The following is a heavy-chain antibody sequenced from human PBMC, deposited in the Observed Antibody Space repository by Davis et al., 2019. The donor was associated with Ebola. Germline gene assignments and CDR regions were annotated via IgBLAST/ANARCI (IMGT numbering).Heavy chain of an antibody. CDR3: ARVNAATGYSRFDT. D-gene: IGHD3-9*01. V-gene: IGHV3-20*01. CDR1: GFTFDDYA. Sequence: PGGSLRLSCGASGFTFDDYAMTWVRQVPGKGLKWVSGINWNGASSGYADSVKGRFTISRDNVKNSLYLRMNSLRVEDTALYHCARVNAATGYSRFDTWGQGTLVTVSS. CDR2: INWNGASS. J-gene: IGHJ5*01.